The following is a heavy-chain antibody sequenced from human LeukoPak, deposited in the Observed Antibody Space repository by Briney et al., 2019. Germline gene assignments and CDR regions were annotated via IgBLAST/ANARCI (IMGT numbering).Heavy chain of an antibody. CDR3: AKDQGYYDFWSGLDY. V-gene: IGHV3-30*02. Sequence: GRSLRLSCAASGFTFSNYGMHWVRQAPGKGLEWVAFIRYDGSNKYYADSVKGRFTISRDNSKNTLYLQMNSLRAEDTAVYYCAKDQGYYDFWSGLDYWGQGTLVTVSS. CDR2: IRYDGSNK. D-gene: IGHD3-3*01. CDR1: GFTFSNYG. J-gene: IGHJ4*02.